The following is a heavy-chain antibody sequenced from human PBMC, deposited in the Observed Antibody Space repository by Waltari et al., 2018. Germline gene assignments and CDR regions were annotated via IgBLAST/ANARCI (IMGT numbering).Heavy chain of an antibody. CDR2: IYYSGST. J-gene: IGHJ3*02. CDR1: GGSISSSSYY. D-gene: IGHD3-16*02. CDR3: ARHPVGGITFGGVIVTVAFDI. V-gene: IGHV4-39*01. Sequence: QLQLQESGPGLVKPSETLSLTCTVSGGSISSSSYYWGWIRQPPGKGLEWIGSIYYSGSTYYNPSLKSRVTISVDTSKNQFSLKLSSVTAADTAVYYCARHPVGGITFGGVIVTVAFDIWGQGTMVTVSS.